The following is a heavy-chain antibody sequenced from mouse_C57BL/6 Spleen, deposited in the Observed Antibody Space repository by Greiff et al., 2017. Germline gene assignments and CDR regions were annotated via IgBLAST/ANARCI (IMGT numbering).Heavy chain of an antibody. Sequence: VQLQQSGPELVKPGASVKISCKASGYAFSSSWMNWVKQRPGKGLEWIGRIYPGDGDTNYNGKFKGKATLTADKSSSTAYMQLSSLTSEDSAVYCCARATTVVVDVWGTGTTVTVSS. D-gene: IGHD1-1*01. V-gene: IGHV1-82*01. J-gene: IGHJ1*03. CDR1: GYAFSSSW. CDR3: ARATTVVVDV. CDR2: IYPGDGDT.